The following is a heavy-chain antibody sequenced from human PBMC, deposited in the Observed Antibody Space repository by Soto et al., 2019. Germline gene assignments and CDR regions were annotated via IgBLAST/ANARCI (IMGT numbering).Heavy chain of an antibody. CDR1: GGSISSYY. Sequence: QVQLQESGPGLVKPSETLSLTCTVSGGSISSYYWSWIRQPPGKGLEWIGYIYYSGSTNYNPSLKSRVTISVDTSKIQFSLKLSSVTAADTAVYYCASRVLDFWSGYPDAFDIWGKGTMVTVSS. V-gene: IGHV4-59*01. D-gene: IGHD3-3*01. CDR2: IYYSGST. J-gene: IGHJ3*02. CDR3: ASRVLDFWSGYPDAFDI.